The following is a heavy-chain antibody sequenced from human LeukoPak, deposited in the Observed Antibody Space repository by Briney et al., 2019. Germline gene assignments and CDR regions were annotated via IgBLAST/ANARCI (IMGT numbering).Heavy chain of an antibody. CDR3: ARAGVRTYFDS. V-gene: IGHV3-72*01. Sequence: GGSLRLSCAVFGFTFSDYYMDWVRQAPGKGLEWVGRSRGKANSYTTEYAASVKGRFTISRDESKNSLYLQMSSLKTEDTALYYCARAGVRTYFDSWGQGTLVTVSS. CDR1: GFTFSDYY. CDR2: SRGKANSYTT. J-gene: IGHJ4*02. D-gene: IGHD2-8*01.